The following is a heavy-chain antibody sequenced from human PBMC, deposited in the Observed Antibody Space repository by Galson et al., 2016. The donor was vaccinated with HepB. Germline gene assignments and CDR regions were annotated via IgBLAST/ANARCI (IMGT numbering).Heavy chain of an antibody. CDR2: VYHGGGT. D-gene: IGHD6-13*01. CDR3: ARIGEYSSSWYTAYDM. CDR1: GGSISTDNW. Sequence: ETLSLTCAVSGGSISTDNWWSWVRQPPGAGLEWIGQVYHGGGTHYHPSLKSRVTMSVDKSTNQFSLSLTAATAADTAIYYCARIGEYSSSWYTAYDMWGRGTMVTVSS. J-gene: IGHJ3*02. V-gene: IGHV4-4*02.